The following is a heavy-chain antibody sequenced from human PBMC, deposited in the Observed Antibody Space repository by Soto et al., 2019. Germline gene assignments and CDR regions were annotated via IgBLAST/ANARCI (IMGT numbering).Heavy chain of an antibody. Sequence: PGGSLRLSFAASGFTFSSYGMHWVRQAPGKGLEWVEVIWYDGSNKYYADSVKGRFTISRDNSKNTLYLQMNSLRAEDTAVYYCAKGYCSGGICLEFHXWGQATLVTVSX. J-gene: IGHJ5*02. CDR1: GFTFSSYG. V-gene: IGHV3-33*06. CDR2: IWYDGSNK. D-gene: IGHD2-15*01. CDR3: AKGYCSGGICLEFHX.